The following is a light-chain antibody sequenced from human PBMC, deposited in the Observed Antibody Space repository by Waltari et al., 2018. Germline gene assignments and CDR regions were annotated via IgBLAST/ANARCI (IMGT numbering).Light chain of an antibody. CDR2: EVS. Sequence: QSALTQPASVSGSPGQSITISCTGTSSDVGGYNYVSWYQQHPGKAPKLMIYEVSNRPSGVSHRFSGSKSGNTASLTISGLQPEDEADYYCSSYASTITVVFGGGTKLTVL. V-gene: IGLV2-14*01. CDR1: SSDVGGYNY. J-gene: IGLJ2*01. CDR3: SSYASTITVV.